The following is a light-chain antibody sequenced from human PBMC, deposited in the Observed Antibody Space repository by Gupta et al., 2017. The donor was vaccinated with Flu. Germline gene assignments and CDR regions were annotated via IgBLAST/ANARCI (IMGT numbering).Light chain of an antibody. CDR2: WAS. CDR1: QSVLFSSNNKNY. Sequence: DIVMTQSADSLAVSLGEMATMKCKSSQSVLFSSNNKNYLAWYQQKPGQPPKLIIYWASTRKSGVPDRFSCSRSVTDFTLTISSLQAEDGVVYYCQQYFGTPLTFGGGTKVEIK. CDR3: QQYFGTPLT. V-gene: IGKV4-1*01. J-gene: IGKJ4*01.